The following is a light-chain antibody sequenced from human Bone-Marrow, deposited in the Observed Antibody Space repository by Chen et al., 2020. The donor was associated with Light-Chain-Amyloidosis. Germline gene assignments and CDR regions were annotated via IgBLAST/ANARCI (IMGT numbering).Light chain of an antibody. CDR1: SGSIATNY. J-gene: IGLJ3*02. Sequence: NFMLTQPHSVSESPGKTVIISCTRSSGSIATNYVPWYQQRPGSSPTTVIYEDNQRPSGVPDRVSGSIDGSSNSASLTISGVKNEDEADYYCQSYQGSSQVVFGGGTKLTVL. V-gene: IGLV6-57*01. CDR2: EDN. CDR3: QSYQGSSQVV.